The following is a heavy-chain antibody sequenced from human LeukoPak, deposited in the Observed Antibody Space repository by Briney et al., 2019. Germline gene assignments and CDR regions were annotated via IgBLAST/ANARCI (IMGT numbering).Heavy chain of an antibody. CDR2: INPNSGGT. CDR1: GYTFTGYY. CDR3: TRSNGYYVNGYMDV. V-gene: IGHV1-2*02. D-gene: IGHD3-22*01. Sequence: EASVKVSCKASGYTFTGYYMHWVRQAPGQGLEWMGWINPNSGGTNYAQKFQGTVTLTRNTSISTAYMELSSLRSEDTAVYYCTRSNGYYVNGYMDVWGKGTTVTVSS. J-gene: IGHJ6*03.